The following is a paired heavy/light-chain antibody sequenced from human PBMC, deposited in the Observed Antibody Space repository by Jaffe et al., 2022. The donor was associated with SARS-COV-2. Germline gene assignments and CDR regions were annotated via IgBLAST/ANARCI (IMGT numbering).Heavy chain of an antibody. CDR3: ARSSRGTPWAQGNWFDP. J-gene: IGHJ5*02. V-gene: IGHV4-31*03. D-gene: IGHD1-26*01. Sequence: QVQLQESGPGLVKPSQTLSLICTVSSGSLSNDGHFWHWIRHLPGEGLEWIGHISYSGDPDYNPSLKSRLTISLDTSKSQISLKLTSVTAADTAVYFCARSSRGTPWAQGNWFDPWGQGTQVTVSS. CDR2: ISYSGDP. CDR1: SGSLSNDGHF.
Light chain of an antibody. V-gene: IGKV1-39*01. CDR1: QYINIY. J-gene: IGKJ4*01. CDR2: GAS. CDR3: QQSYGMPLT. Sequence: DIQLTQSPSALSASVGDRVTLTCRASQYINIYLNWYQHKPGKAPQLLIYGASLLQSGVPSRFSGGRSGTDFTLTITSLQPEDFATYFCQQSYGMPLTFGGGTRVEIK.